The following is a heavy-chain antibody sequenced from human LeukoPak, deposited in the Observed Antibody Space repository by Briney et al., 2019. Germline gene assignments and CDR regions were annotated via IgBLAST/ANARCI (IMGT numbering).Heavy chain of an antibody. Sequence: PSETLSLTCAVYGGSFSGYYWSWIRQPPAKGLEWIGEINHSGSTNYNPSLKSRVTISVDTSKNQFSLKLSSVTAADTAVYYCARCYVSFVTAIEDYDYYMDVRGKGTTVTVSS. V-gene: IGHV4-34*01. D-gene: IGHD2-21*02. CDR3: ARCYVSFVTAIEDYDYYMDV. CDR2: INHSGST. J-gene: IGHJ6*03. CDR1: GGSFSGYY.